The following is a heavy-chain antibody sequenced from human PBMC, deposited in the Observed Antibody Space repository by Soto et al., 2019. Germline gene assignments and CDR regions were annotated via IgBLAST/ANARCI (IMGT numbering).Heavy chain of an antibody. CDR3: ARSYSYGSYWYFDY. CDR2: ITVYNGNT. V-gene: IGHV1-18*01. J-gene: IGHJ4*02. Sequence: GQGLEWMGWITVYNGNTHYAQNLQGRVTMTTDTSTSTAHMELWSLGSDDTAVYYCARSYSYGSYWYFDYWGQGALVTVSS. D-gene: IGHD5-18*01.